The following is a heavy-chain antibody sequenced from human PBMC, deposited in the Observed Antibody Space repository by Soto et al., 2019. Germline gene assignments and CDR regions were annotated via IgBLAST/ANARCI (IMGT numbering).Heavy chain of an antibody. CDR3: AKGILVEVPGTRAFDI. Sequence: QVQLVESGGGLVKPGGSLRLSCAASGFTFSDYYMSWIRQAPGKGLEWVSYISSSGSTIYYADSVKGRFTISRDNSNNALFLQMNSLRADDTALYYCAKGILVEVPGTRAFDIWGQGTMVIVSS. CDR1: GFTFSDYY. J-gene: IGHJ3*02. V-gene: IGHV3-11*01. D-gene: IGHD2-2*01. CDR2: ISSSGSTI.